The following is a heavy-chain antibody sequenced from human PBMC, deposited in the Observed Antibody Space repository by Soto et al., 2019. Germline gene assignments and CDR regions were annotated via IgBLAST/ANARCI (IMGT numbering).Heavy chain of an antibody. V-gene: IGHV4-39*01. D-gene: IGHD4-17*01. Sequence: SETLSLTCTVSGGSISSSSYYWGWIRQPPGKGLEWIGSIYYGGSTYYNPSLKSRVTISVDTSKNQFSLKLSSVTAADTAVYYCARSYGGNRNYYYYGMDVWGQGTTVTV. CDR1: GGSISSSSYY. CDR2: IYYGGST. J-gene: IGHJ6*02. CDR3: ARSYGGNRNYYYYGMDV.